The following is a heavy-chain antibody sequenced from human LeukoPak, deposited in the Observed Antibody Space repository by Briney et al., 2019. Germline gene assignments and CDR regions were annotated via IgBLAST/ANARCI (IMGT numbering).Heavy chain of an antibody. V-gene: IGHV4-34*01. J-gene: IGHJ6*02. CDR3: ARGRPIAGYYYYYGMDV. CDR2: INHSGST. Sequence: SETLSLTCAVYGVSFSGYYWSWIRQPPGDGLEWIGEINHSGSTNYNPSLKSRVTISVDTSKNQFSLKLSSVTAADTAVYYCARGRPIAGYYYYYGMDVWGQGTTVTVSS. CDR1: GVSFSGYY. D-gene: IGHD6-13*01.